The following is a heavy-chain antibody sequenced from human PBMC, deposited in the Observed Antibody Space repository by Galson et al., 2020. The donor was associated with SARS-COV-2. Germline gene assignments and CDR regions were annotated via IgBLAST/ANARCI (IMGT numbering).Heavy chain of an antibody. CDR1: GFTFFSYA. D-gene: IGHD6-19*01. V-gene: IGHV3-30*04. CDR3: ARSGPSLAGARGALDI. CDR2: ITYDGSEK. Sequence: GESLKISCAASGFTFFSYAINWVRQAPGKGLEWVAVITYDGSEKYYGDSVKGRFTISRDNSRNTLYLQMDSLRPEDTAVYYCARSGPSLAGARGALDIWGQGTMVTVSS. J-gene: IGHJ3*02.